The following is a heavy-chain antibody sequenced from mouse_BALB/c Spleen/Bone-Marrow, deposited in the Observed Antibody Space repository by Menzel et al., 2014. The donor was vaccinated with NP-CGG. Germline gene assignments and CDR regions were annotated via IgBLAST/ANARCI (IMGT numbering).Heavy chain of an antibody. V-gene: IGHV1-87*01. D-gene: IGHD1-1*01. CDR1: GYTFTSYW. CDR2: IYPGDGDT. Sequence: QVNLNESGAELARPGASVKLSCKASGYTFTSYWMQWVKQRPGQGLELIGAIYPGDGDTRYTQKFKGKATLTADKSSSTAYMQLSILASEDSAFYYCAREGSSPYYFFYLGQGTTLTVSS. J-gene: IGHJ2*01. CDR3: AREGSSPYYFFY.